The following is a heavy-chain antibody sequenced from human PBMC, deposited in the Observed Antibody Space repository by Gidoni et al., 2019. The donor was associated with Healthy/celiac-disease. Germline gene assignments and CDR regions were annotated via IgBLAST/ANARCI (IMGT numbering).Heavy chain of an antibody. J-gene: IGHJ6*02. Sequence: QVQLVQSGAEVKKPGASVKVSCKAAGYPFTGHDMPGVRQAPGQGLEWMGWINPNSGGTNYAQKFQGWVTMTRDTSISTAYMELSRLRSDDTAVYYCARDQEGGNYGMDVWGQGTTVTVSS. CDR1: GYPFTGHD. V-gene: IGHV1-2*04. CDR3: ARDQEGGNYGMDV. CDR2: INPNSGGT.